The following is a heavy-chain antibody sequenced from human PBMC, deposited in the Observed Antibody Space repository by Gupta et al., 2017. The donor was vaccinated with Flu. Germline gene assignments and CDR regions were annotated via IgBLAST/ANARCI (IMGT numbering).Heavy chain of an antibody. D-gene: IGHD6-13*01. V-gene: IGHV1-2*02. CDR1: GYTFTGYY. CDR2: INPNSGGT. J-gene: IGHJ6*02. CDR3: ARVIAGGPYYYYGMDV. Sequence: QVQLVQSGAEVKKPGASVKVSCKASGYTFTGYYMHWVRQAPGQGLEWMGWINPNSGGTNYAQKFQGRVTMTRDTSISTAYMELSRLRSDDTAVYYCARVIAGGPYYYYGMDVWGQGTTVTVSS.